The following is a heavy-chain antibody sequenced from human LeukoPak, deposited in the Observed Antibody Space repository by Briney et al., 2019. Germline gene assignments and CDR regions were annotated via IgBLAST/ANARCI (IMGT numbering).Heavy chain of an antibody. Sequence: PGRSLRLSCVASGFTFSRHDMNWVRQAPGKGLEWVAVISYDGSNKYYADSVKGRFTISRDNSKNTLYLQMNSLRTEDTAVYYCARRPVVVTAPIDYWGQGTLVTVSS. CDR3: ARRPVVVTAPIDY. V-gene: IGHV3-30*03. CDR1: GFTFSRHD. D-gene: IGHD2-21*02. J-gene: IGHJ4*02. CDR2: ISYDGSNK.